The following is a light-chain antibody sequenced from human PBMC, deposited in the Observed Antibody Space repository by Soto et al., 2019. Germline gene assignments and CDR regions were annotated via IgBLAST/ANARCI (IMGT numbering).Light chain of an antibody. CDR2: GAS. Sequence: EIVLTQSPGTLSLSPGERATLSCRARQSVSSSYLAWYQQKPGQAPRLLIYGASSRATGIPDRFSGSGSGTDFTVTISRLEPEDFAVYYCQQYGSAPGTFGQGTKVEIK. J-gene: IGKJ1*01. CDR1: QSVSSSY. CDR3: QQYGSAPGT. V-gene: IGKV3-20*01.